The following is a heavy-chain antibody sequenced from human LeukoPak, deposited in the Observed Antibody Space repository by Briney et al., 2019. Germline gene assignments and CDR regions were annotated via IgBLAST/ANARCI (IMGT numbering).Heavy chain of an antibody. Sequence: GGSLRLSCAASGFTFSSYGMHWVRQAPGKGLEWVADICSDGSHKYYADSVKGRFTISRDNSKNTLHLQMNSLRAEDTAVYYCARDLLLWFGELSGDSDYWGQGTLVTVSS. J-gene: IGHJ4*02. CDR1: GFTFSSYG. CDR2: ICSDGSHK. V-gene: IGHV3-33*01. CDR3: ARDLLLWFGELSGDSDY. D-gene: IGHD3-10*01.